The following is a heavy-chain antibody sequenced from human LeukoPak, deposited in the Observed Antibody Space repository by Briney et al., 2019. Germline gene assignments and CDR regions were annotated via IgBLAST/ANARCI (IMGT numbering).Heavy chain of an antibody. V-gene: IGHV3-74*01. J-gene: IGHJ4*02. D-gene: IGHD3-10*01. CDR3: ARDYYASGSPNDY. CDR2: INSDGSST. Sequence: GGSLGLSCAASGFTFSTYWRHWVRQAPGKGLVWLSRINSDGSSTSYADSVKGRFTISRDNAKNTLYLQMNSLRAEDTAVYYCARDYYASGSPNDYWGQGTLVTVSS. CDR1: GFTFSTYW.